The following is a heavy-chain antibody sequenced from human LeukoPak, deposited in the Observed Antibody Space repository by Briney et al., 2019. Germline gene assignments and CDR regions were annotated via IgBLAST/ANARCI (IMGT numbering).Heavy chain of an antibody. CDR3: AKALLAGTTRRGNFDY. D-gene: IGHD6-19*01. Sequence: GGSLRLSCAASGFTFSSYAMSWVRQAPGKGLEWVSAISGSGGSTYYADSVKGRFTISRDNSKNTLYLQMNSLRAEDTAVYYCAKALLAGTTRRGNFDYWGQGTLVTVSS. V-gene: IGHV3-23*01. CDR1: GFTFSSYA. J-gene: IGHJ4*02. CDR2: ISGSGGST.